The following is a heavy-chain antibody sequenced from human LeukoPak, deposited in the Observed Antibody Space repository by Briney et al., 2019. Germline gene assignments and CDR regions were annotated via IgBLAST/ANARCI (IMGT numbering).Heavy chain of an antibody. CDR1: GFDFSDFY. CDR2: IRTKPNSYTT. V-gene: IGHV3-73*01. J-gene: IGHJ4*02. D-gene: IGHD2-15*01. Sequence: GGSLKLSCAASGFDFSDFYMHWVRQASGRGLEWVGLIRTKPNSYTTVYAASVKGRFTISRDDSKNTAYLQMNSLKAEDTAVYYCTRQHCSGGTCSYVDYWGQGTLVTVSS. CDR3: TRQHCSGGTCSYVDY.